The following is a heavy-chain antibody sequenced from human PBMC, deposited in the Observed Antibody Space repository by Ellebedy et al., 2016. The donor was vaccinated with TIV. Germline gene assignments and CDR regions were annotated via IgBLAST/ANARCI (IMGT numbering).Heavy chain of an antibody. V-gene: IGHV3-53*01. D-gene: IGHD2-15*01. Sequence: PGGSLRLSCAASGFAVNSYYITWARQAPGKGLDWVSVIFTSDFTSYADSVRGRFTISRDTYKNTVSLQMHSLRVEDTAIYYCAVVDFCWGQGTLVTVSS. CDR2: IFTSDFT. J-gene: IGHJ4*02. CDR3: AVVDFC. CDR1: GFAVNSYY.